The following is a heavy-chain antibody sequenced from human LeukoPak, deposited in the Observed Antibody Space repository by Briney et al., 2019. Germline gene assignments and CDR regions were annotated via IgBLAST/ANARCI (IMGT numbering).Heavy chain of an antibody. CDR1: GYTFTDYY. V-gene: IGHV1-2*06. CDR3: ARVGPPDASGMDV. J-gene: IGHJ6*02. CDR2: INPNSGGT. D-gene: IGHD2-2*01. Sequence: RASVKVSCKASGYTFTDYYMHWVRQAPGQGLEWMGRINPNSGGTNYAQKFQGRVTMTRDTSISTAYMELSRLRSDDMAVYYCARVGPPDASGMDVWGQGTTVTVSS.